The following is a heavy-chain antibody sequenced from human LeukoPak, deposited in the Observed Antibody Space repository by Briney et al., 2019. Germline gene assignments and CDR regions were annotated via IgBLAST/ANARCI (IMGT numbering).Heavy chain of an antibody. CDR1: GGSISSYY. V-gene: IGHV4-59*01. D-gene: IGHD1-26*01. Sequence: SGTLSLTCTVSGGSISSYYWSWIRQPPGKGLEWIGYIYDSGTTHYNPSLKSRVTISVDTSKNQFSLRLSSVTAADTAVYYCARGDYYVYYYALDVWGQGTTVTVSS. J-gene: IGHJ6*02. CDR3: ARGDYYVYYYALDV. CDR2: IYDSGTT.